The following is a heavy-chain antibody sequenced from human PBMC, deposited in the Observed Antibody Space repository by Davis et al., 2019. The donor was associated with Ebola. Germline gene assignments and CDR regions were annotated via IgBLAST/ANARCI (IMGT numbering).Heavy chain of an antibody. CDR1: GFTFSSYS. CDR2: ISSSSSYT. J-gene: IGHJ4*02. D-gene: IGHD5-12*01. V-gene: IGHV3-21*04. CDR3: ARGRWLRGYYFDY. Sequence: GESLKISCAASGFTFSSYSVNWVRQAPGKGLEWVSSISSSSSYTNYADSVKGRFTISRDNAKNSLYLQMNSLRAEDTAVYYCARGRWLRGYYFDYWGQGTLVTVSS.